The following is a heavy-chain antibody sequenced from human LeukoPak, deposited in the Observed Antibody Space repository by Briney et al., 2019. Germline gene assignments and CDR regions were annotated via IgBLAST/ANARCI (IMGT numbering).Heavy chain of an antibody. CDR1: GGSISSYY. J-gene: IGHJ5*02. Sequence: PSETLSLTCTVSGGSISSYYWSWIRQPPGKGLEWIGYIYYSGSTNYNPSLKSRVTISVDTSKNQFSLKLSSVTAADTAVYYCARHWRFGYYYDSSGYSWGQGTLVTVSS. D-gene: IGHD3-22*01. CDR2: IYYSGST. V-gene: IGHV4-59*08. CDR3: ARHWRFGYYYDSSGYS.